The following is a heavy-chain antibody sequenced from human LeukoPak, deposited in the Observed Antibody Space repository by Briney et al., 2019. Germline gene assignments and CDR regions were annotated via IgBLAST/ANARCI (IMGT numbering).Heavy chain of an antibody. D-gene: IGHD3-3*01. CDR1: GFTFSINA. V-gene: IGHV3-30*04. CDR2: ISYDGANE. J-gene: IGHJ4*02. CDR3: ATGGKFDFWSGYHIDN. Sequence: GRSLRLSCEVSGFTFSINAIHTVRQSPGPGLEWLAVISYDGANETFAASVPGRFTVPSDNSNHTPYPHMTSLRSDHPTLYYFATGGKFDFWSGYHIDNWGQGTLVTVSS.